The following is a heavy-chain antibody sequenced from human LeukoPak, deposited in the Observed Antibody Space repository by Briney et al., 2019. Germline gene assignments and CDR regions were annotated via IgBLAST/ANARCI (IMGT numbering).Heavy chain of an antibody. CDR3: ASGPGITGTTYWYFDL. D-gene: IGHD1-14*01. Sequence: ASVRVSCKASGYTFTGYYMHWVRQAPGQGLEWMGRINPNSGGTNYAQKFQGRVTMTRDTSISTAYMELSRLRSDDTAVYYCASGPGITGTTYWYFDLWGRGTLVTVSS. V-gene: IGHV1-2*06. CDR2: INPNSGGT. CDR1: GYTFTGYY. J-gene: IGHJ2*01.